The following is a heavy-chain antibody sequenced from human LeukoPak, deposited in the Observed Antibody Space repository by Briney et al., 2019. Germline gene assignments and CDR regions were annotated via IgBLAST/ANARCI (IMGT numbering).Heavy chain of an antibody. V-gene: IGHV3-23*01. J-gene: IGHJ4*02. CDR1: EFTFSNYA. CDR2: STGTGYST. CDR3: AREGSYSYGLNFDY. D-gene: IGHD5-18*01. Sequence: GGSLRLSCAASEFTFSNYAMSWVRQAPGKGLEWVSGSTGTGYSTYYADSVKGRFTISRDNSKNTLYLQMNSLRAEDTAVYYCAREGSYSYGLNFDYWGQGTLVTVSS.